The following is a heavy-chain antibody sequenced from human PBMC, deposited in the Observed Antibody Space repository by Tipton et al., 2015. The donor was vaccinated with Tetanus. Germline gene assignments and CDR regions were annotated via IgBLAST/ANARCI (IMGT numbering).Heavy chain of an antibody. J-gene: IGHJ4*02. CDR3: ARGRDGYNYPFDY. CDR2: MYNSGNT. V-gene: IGHV4-39*07. CDR1: GGSISSTSYY. Sequence: TLSLTCTVSGGSISSTSYYWAWIRQPPGKGLEWIGTMYNSGNTNYNPSLMSRVTISVDTSKNQFSLKLNSVTAADTAVYYCARGRDGYNYPFDYWGQGTLVIVSS. D-gene: IGHD5-24*01.